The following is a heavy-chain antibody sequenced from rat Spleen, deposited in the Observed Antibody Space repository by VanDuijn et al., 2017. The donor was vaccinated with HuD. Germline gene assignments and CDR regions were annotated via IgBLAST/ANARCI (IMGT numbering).Heavy chain of an antibody. V-gene: IGHV5-31*01. J-gene: IGHJ3*01. D-gene: IGHD1-6*01. CDR3: TTFSDYATSPFAY. Sequence: EVQLVESGGGLVQPGGSLKLSCVASGFTFNNYWMTWIRQVPGKGLEWVASITNASGRTYYPDSVKGRFTVSRDTAQNILYLQMNSLRSEDTATYYCTTFSDYATSPFAYWGRGTLVTVSS. CDR1: GFTFNNYW. CDR2: ITNASGRT.